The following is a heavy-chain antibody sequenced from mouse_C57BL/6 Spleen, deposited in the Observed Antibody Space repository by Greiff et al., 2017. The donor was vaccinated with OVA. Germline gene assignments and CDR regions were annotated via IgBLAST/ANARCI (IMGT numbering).Heavy chain of an antibody. J-gene: IGHJ2*01. V-gene: IGHV3-6*01. CDR2: ISYGGSN. CDR1: GYSITSGYY. Sequence: EVQLQESGPGLVKPSQSLSLTCSVTGYSITSGYYWNWIRQFPGNKLEWMGYISYGGSNNYNPPLKNRISITRDTSKNQFFLKLNSVTTEDAATYYCARDLPPAYWGQGTTLTVSS. CDR3: ARDLPPAY.